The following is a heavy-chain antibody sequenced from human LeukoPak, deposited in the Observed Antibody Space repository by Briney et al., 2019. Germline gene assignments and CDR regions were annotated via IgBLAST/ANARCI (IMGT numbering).Heavy chain of an antibody. CDR2: IRSKAKNYAT. V-gene: IGHV3-73*01. J-gene: IGHJ4*01. CDR1: GFTFSGSA. CDR3: TTDLAAAAVLIGY. D-gene: IGHD6-25*01. Sequence: GGSLRLSCAASGFTFSGSAMHWVRQASGQGLEWVGRIRSKAKNYATEYAASVKGRFTISRDDSKNMAYLQMNSLKTEDTAVYYCTTDLAAAAVLIGYWGQVTLVTVSS.